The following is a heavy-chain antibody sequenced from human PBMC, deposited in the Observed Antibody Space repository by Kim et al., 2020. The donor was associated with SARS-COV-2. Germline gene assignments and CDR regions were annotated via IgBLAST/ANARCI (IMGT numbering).Heavy chain of an antibody. J-gene: IGHJ4*02. Sequence: GGSLRLSCAASGFTFSSYAMHWVRQAPGKGLEWVAVISYDGSNKYYADSVKGRFTISRDNSKNTLYLQMNSLRAEDTAVYYCARDGYRLWFGELVLFSVDYWGQGTLVTVSS. D-gene: IGHD3-10*01. V-gene: IGHV3-30-3*01. CDR2: ISYDGSNK. CDR1: GFTFSSYA. CDR3: ARDGYRLWFGELVLFSVDY.